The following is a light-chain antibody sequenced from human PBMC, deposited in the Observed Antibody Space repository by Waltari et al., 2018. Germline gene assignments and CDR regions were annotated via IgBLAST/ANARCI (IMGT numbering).Light chain of an antibody. V-gene: IGKV4-1*01. Sequence: IVMTQSPDSVAVSLGQRAISSCRSSQSILFVSNNKNFVAWYQQKVGQPSKLLMYWASTRESGVPDRFRCSVSATDFTLTISSLQAEDVAVYYCHQYYSNPQTFDQGTKVEIK. CDR2: WAS. CDR1: QSILFVSNNKNF. J-gene: IGKJ1*01. CDR3: HQYYSNPQT.